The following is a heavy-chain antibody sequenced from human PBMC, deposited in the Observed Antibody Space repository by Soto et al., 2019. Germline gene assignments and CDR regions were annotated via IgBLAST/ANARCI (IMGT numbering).Heavy chain of an antibody. CDR1: GFTFSSYS. D-gene: IGHD5-18*01. J-gene: IGHJ4*02. CDR2: ISSSSTLI. CDR3: SHGYYQYFDS. V-gene: IGHV3-21*03. Sequence: GSLRLSCAASGFTFSSYSINWVRQAPGKGLEWVSSISSSSTLIYYAAPVKSRFTISRDDSENTLYLQMNSLKTEDTAMYYCSHGYYQYFDSWGQGTLVTVSS.